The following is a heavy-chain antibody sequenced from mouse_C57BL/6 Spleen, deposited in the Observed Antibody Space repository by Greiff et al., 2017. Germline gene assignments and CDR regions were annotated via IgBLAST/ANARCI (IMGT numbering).Heavy chain of an antibody. V-gene: IGHV1-59*01. D-gene: IGHD2-5*01. J-gene: IGHJ1*03. CDR1: GYTFTSYW. Sequence: QVQLQQPGAELVRPGTSVKLSCKASGYTFTSYWMHWVKQRPGQGLEWIGVIDPSDSYTNYNQKFKGKATLTVDTSSSTAYMQLSSLTSEDSAVYDCARFLDYSNAYFDVWGTGTTVTVSS. CDR3: ARFLDYSNAYFDV. CDR2: IDPSDSYT.